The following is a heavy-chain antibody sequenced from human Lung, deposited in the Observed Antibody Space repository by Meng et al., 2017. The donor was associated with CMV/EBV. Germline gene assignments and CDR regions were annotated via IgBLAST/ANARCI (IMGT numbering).Heavy chain of an antibody. D-gene: IGHD3-22*01. Sequence: SETLSLTCTASGCTISSSSYYWGWIRQPPGKGLEWIVSIYYSGSTYYNPSLKSRVTISVDTSKNQFSLKLSSVTAADTAVYYCARGAYYDSSGYDDWFDAWGQGTLVTVSS. V-gene: IGHV4-39*07. CDR1: GCTISSSSYY. J-gene: IGHJ5*02. CDR3: ARGAYYDSSGYDDWFDA. CDR2: IYYSGST.